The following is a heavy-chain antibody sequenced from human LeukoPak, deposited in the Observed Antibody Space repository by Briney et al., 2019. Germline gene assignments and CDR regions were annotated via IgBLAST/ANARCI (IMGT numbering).Heavy chain of an antibody. CDR3: ARDRSSSYAFDI. J-gene: IGHJ3*02. CDR1: GGSISSYY. D-gene: IGHD6-6*01. CDR2: IYYSGST. Sequence: SETLSLTCTVSGGSISSYYWSWIRQPPGKGLEWIGYIYYSGSTNYNPSLKSRVTTSVDTSKNQFSLKLSSVTAADTAVYYCARDRSSSYAFDIWGQGTMVTVSS. V-gene: IGHV4-59*01.